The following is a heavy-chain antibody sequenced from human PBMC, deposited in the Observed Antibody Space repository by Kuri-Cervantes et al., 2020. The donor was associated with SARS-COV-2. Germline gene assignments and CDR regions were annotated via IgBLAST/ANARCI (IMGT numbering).Heavy chain of an antibody. CDR2: INPDGSYT. CDR3: VRDGDHWNFDY. D-gene: IGHD1-1*01. Sequence: SLKISCAASEFIISDHWTHWVRQAPGKGLVWVSRINPDGSYTNTADSVKARFTLSRDNAKNMLFLQMNSLRAEDTAVYYCVRDGDHWNFDYWGQGTLVTVSS. V-gene: IGHV3-74*01. CDR1: EFIISDHW. J-gene: IGHJ4*02.